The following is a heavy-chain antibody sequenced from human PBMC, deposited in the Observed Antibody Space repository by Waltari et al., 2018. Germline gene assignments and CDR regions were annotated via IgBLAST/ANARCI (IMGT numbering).Heavy chain of an antibody. D-gene: IGHD3-22*01. J-gene: IGHJ4*02. V-gene: IGHV4-30-4*08. CDR1: GGSISSGDYY. CDR3: ARDAAQCSGYYFHDY. CDR2: IYYSGST. Sequence: QVQLQESGPGLVKPSQTLSLTCTVSGGSISSGDYYWSWIRQPPGKGLEWIGYIYYSGSTYSNPSLKRRVTISVDTSKTHFSLKLSSVTAADTAVYYCARDAAQCSGYYFHDYWGQGTLVTVSS.